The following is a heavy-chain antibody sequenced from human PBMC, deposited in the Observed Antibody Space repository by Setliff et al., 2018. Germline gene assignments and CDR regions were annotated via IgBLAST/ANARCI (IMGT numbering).Heavy chain of an antibody. CDR2: INHSGHT. V-gene: IGHV4-34*01. CDR3: ARESYYYYMDV. CDR1: GDSFSDYY. J-gene: IGHJ6*03. Sequence: SETLSLTCAVYGDSFSDYYWSWIRQPPGQGLEWIEEINHSGHTNYSPSLRSRVTMSVDTSKKQLSLKLSSVTAADTAVYYCARESYYYYMDVWGKGTTVTVSS.